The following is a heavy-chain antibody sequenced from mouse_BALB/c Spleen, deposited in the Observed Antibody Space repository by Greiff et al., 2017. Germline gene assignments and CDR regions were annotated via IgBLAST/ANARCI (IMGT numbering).Heavy chain of an antibody. Sequence: EVKLVESGGGLVKPGGSLKLSCAASGFTFSDYYMYWVRQTPEKRLEWVATISDGGSYTYYPDSVKGRFTISRDNAKNNLYLQMSSLKSEDTAMYYCARAMITDWYFDVWGAGTTVTVSS. CDR3: ARAMITDWYFDV. D-gene: IGHD2-4*01. CDR2: ISDGGSYT. V-gene: IGHV5-4*02. J-gene: IGHJ1*01. CDR1: GFTFSDYY.